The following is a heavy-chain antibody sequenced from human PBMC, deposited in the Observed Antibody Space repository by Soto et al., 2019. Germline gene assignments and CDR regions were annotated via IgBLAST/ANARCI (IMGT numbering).Heavy chain of an antibody. J-gene: IGHJ5*02. D-gene: IGHD3-3*01. Sequence: SETLSLTCTVSGGSISSYYWSWIRQPPGKGLEWIGDIYYSGSTNYNPSLKSRVTISVDTSKNQFSLKLSSVTAADTAVYYCARTYYDFWSGYYTPIPNWFDPWGQGTLVTVSS. CDR3: ARTYYDFWSGYYTPIPNWFDP. CDR2: IYYSGST. V-gene: IGHV4-59*01. CDR1: GGSISSYY.